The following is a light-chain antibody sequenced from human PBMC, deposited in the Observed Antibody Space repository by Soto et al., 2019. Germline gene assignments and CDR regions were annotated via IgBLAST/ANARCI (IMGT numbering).Light chain of an antibody. CDR2: DVS. J-gene: IGLJ3*02. Sequence: QSALTQPRSVSGSPGQSVTISCTGTSRNVGAYNFVFWYQHHPGKAPKLMIYDVSKRPSGVPDRFSGSKSGNTASLTISGLQAEDEADYYCCSYAGSYTWVFGGGTKLTVL. CDR1: SRNVGAYNF. CDR3: CSYAGSYTWV. V-gene: IGLV2-11*01.